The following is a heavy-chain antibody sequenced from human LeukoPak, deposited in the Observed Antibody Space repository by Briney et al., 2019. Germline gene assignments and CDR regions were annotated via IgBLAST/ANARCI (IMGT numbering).Heavy chain of an antibody. CDR3: SRNGLVDFDY. V-gene: IGHV3-49*04. CDR2: IRRRAYGGAA. Sequence: GGSLRLSCTTSGFAFYDFAMRWVRQPAGKGLEWVGFIRRRAYGGAAEYAASVKGRFIISRDDSKGIAYLQMNSLKTEDTAVYYCSRNGLVDFDYWGQGSRVIVSP. J-gene: IGHJ4*02. CDR1: GFAFYDFA.